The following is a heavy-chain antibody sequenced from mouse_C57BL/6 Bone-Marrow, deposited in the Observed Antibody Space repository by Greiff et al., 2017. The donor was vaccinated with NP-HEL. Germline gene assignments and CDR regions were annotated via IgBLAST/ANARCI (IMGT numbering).Heavy chain of an antibody. D-gene: IGHD1-1*02. J-gene: IGHJ4*01. CDR1: GYTFTNYW. CDR3: ARGGSYVAMDY. Sequence: QVQLQQSGAELVRPGTSVKMSCKASGYTFTNYWIGWAKQRPGHGLEWIGDIYPGGGYTNYNEKFKGKATLTADKSSSTAYMQFSSLTSEDSAIYYCARGGSYVAMDYWGQGTSVTVSS. CDR2: IYPGGGYT. V-gene: IGHV1-63*01.